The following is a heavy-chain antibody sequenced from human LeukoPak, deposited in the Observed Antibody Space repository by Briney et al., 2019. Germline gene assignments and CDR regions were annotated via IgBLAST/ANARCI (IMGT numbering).Heavy chain of an antibody. D-gene: IGHD4-17*01. J-gene: IGHJ4*02. CDR3: ARLGARQILEY. V-gene: IGHV3-7*01. CDR1: EFTFSSYW. Sequence: PGGSLRLSCAASEFTFSSYWMSWVRQAPGKGLEWVANIKQDGGEKYYLDSVKALFTVSSDNAKNSLYLQLISLRAEDTAVYYCARLGARQILEYWGQGTLVTVSS. CDR2: IKQDGGEK.